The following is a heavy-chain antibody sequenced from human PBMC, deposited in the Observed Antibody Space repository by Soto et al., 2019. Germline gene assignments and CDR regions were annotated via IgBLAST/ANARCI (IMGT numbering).Heavy chain of an antibody. CDR1: GFTFSTYG. J-gene: IGHJ4*02. CDR3: AKELHDYGDYTENYFDY. Sequence: QVQLVESGGGVVQPGRSLRLSCAASGFTFSTYGMHWVRQAPGKGLEWVAVISYDGSNKYYADSVKGRFTISRDNSKNTLYLQMNSLRAEDTAVYYCAKELHDYGDYTENYFDYWGQGTLVTVSS. V-gene: IGHV3-30*18. D-gene: IGHD4-17*01. CDR2: ISYDGSNK.